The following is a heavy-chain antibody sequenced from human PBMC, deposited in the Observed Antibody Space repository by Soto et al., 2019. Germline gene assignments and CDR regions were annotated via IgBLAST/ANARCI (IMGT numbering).Heavy chain of an antibody. CDR2: IKQDGSEK. V-gene: IGHV3-7*01. D-gene: IGHD3-3*01. Sequence: WGSLRLSCAVSGFTFSTYWMSWVRQAPGKGLEWVANIKQDGSEKNYVDSVKGRFTISRDNAKNSLYLQLNSLRAEDTAVYYCARDWRFGVNYFYYYGMDVWGQGTTVTVSS. CDR1: GFTFSTYW. J-gene: IGHJ6*02. CDR3: ARDWRFGVNYFYYYGMDV.